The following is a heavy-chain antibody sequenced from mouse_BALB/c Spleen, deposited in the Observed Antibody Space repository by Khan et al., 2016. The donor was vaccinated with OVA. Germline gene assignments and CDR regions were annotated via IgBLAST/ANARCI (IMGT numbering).Heavy chain of an antibody. CDR3: AKGLWSYYFALDY. Sequence: VELVESGPGLVAPSQSLSITCTVSGFSLSDYGVSWIRQPPGKGLEWLGVIWGGGSTYYNSALKSRLSISKDNSKSQVFLKMNSLQTDYKAIYXCAKGLWSYYFALDYWGQGTSVTVSS. V-gene: IGHV2-6-5*01. D-gene: IGHD1-1*02. J-gene: IGHJ4*01. CDR2: IWGGGST. CDR1: GFSLSDYG.